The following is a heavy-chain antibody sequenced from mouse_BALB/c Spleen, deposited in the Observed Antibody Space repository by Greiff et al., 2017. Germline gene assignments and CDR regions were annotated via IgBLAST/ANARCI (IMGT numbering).Heavy chain of an antibody. D-gene: IGHD1-1*01. CDR1: GFSLTSYG. J-gene: IGHJ4*01. Sequence: VKVVESGPGLVQPSQSLSITCTVSGFSLTSYGVHWVRQSPGKGLEWLGMIWGGGSTDYNSALKSRLSISKDNSKSQVFLKMNSLQTDDTAMYYCARNSPTVVEAMDYWGQGTSVTVSS. CDR3: ARNSPTVVEAMDY. V-gene: IGHV2-4-1*01. CDR2: IWGGGST.